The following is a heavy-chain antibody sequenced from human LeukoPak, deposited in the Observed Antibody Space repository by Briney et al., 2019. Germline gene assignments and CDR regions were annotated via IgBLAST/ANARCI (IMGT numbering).Heavy chain of an antibody. CDR1: GGSFSGYY. V-gene: IGHV4-34*01. D-gene: IGHD4-11*01. CDR2: INHSGST. Sequence: SETLSLTCAVYGGSFSGYYWSWIRQPPGKGLECIGEINHSGSTNYNPSLKSRVTISVDTSKNQFSLKLSSVTAADTAVYYCARGTVTTWYYYYYYYMDVWGKGTTVTVSS. CDR3: ARGTVTTWYYYYYYYMDV. J-gene: IGHJ6*03.